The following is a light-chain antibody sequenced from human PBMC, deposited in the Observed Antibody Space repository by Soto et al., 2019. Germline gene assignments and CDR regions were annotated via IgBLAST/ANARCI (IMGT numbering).Light chain of an antibody. CDR2: GNS. CDR3: QSYDSSLSDSVV. Sequence: QSVLTQPPSVSGAPGQRVTISCTGSSSNIGAGYDVHWYQQLPGTAPKLLIYGNSNRPSGVPDRFSGSKSGTSASLAITGLHAEDEADYYCQSYDSSLSDSVVFGGGTKLTVL. J-gene: IGLJ2*01. CDR1: SSNIGAGYD. V-gene: IGLV1-40*01.